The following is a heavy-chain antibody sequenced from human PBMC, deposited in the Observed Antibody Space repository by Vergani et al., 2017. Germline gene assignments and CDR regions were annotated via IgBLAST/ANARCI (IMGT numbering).Heavy chain of an antibody. V-gene: IGHV4-39*01. D-gene: IGHD2-15*01. CDR2: KDYSGST. CDR3: ASKRGACRAAYCHSYDF. Sequence: QVQLQESGPGLVKPSETLSLTCTVSGDSVISTDYHWGWIRQPPGKGLEWIGSKDYSGSTSYNPSLESRISISFETPKNQFSLRLPSVTAADTAVYYCASKRGACRAAYCHSYDFWGPGALVGVSS. J-gene: IGHJ4*02. CDR1: GDSVISTDYH.